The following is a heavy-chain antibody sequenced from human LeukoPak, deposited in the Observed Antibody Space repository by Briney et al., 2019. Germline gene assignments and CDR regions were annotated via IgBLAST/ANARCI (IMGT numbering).Heavy chain of an antibody. CDR3: ARESMSGDTPFQH. J-gene: IGHJ1*01. CDR2: INHSGST. D-gene: IGHD2-21*02. Sequence: SETLSLTCAVYGGSFSGYYWSWIRQPPGKGLEWIGEINHSGSTNYSPSLKSRVTISVDTSKNQFSLKLSSVTAADTAVYYCARESMSGDTPFQHWGQGTLVTVSS. CDR1: GGSFSGYY. V-gene: IGHV4-34*01.